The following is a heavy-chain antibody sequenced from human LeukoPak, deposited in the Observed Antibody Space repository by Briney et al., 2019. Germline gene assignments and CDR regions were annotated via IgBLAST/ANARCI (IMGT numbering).Heavy chain of an antibody. J-gene: IGHJ5*02. CDR2: ISYDGSNK. D-gene: IGHD4-17*01. Sequence: PGRSLRLSRAASGFTFSSYGMHWVRQAPGKGLEWVAVISYDGSNKYYADSVKGRFTISRDNSKNTLYLQMNSLRAEDTAVYYCARAPGEGWFDPWGQGTLVTVSS. CDR1: GFTFSSYG. CDR3: ARAPGEGWFDP. V-gene: IGHV3-30*03.